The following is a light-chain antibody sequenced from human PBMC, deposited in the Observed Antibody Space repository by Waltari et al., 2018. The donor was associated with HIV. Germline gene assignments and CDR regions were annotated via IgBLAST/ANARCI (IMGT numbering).Light chain of an antibody. CDR2: DYK. CDR3: VTWDSGLSVVV. Sequence: QSVLTQPPSVSAAPGQTVTITCYGTSSHIGNNYVSWDQHLPGTAPQLLIYDYKKRPSCIPYRFSASRSGTSATLDITVLQTGDEVDSFCVTWDSGLSVVVFGEGTKLIVL. CDR1: SSHIGNNY. V-gene: IGLV1-51*01. J-gene: IGLJ2*01.